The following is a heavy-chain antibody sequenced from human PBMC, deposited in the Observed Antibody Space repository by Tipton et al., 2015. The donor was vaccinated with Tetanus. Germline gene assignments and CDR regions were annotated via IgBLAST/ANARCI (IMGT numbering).Heavy chain of an antibody. Sequence: GLVKPSETLSLTCTVSGGSISSYYWSWIRQPPGKGLEWIGYIYYSGSTNYNPSLKSRVTISVDTSKTQFSLKLSSVTAADTAVYYCVAMVTASHYYGMDVWGQGTTVTVSS. CDR1: GGSISSYY. CDR3: VAMVTASHYYGMDV. V-gene: IGHV4-59*01. J-gene: IGHJ6*02. D-gene: IGHD5-18*01. CDR2: IYYSGST.